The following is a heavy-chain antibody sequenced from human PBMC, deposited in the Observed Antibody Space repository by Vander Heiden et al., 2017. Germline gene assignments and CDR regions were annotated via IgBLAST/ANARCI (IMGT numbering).Heavy chain of an antibody. D-gene: IGHD5-18*01. Sequence: EVQLVESGGGLVQPGGSLRLSCAASGFTFSNSGMNWVRQAPGKGLEWVSYISRSSSDIYYADSVKGRFTVSRDNAKNYLYLQMNSLKDEDTAVYYCARGYSYGHVDYWGQGTLVTVSS. J-gene: IGHJ4*02. CDR1: GFTFSNSG. CDR3: ARGYSYGHVDY. V-gene: IGHV3-48*02. CDR2: ISRSSSDI.